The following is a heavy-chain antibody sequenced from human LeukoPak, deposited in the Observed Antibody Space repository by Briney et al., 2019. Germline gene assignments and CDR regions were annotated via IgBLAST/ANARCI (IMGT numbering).Heavy chain of an antibody. CDR3: ARAKSLFDS. V-gene: IGHV3-7*03. D-gene: IGHD3-10*01. CDR2: IKQDGSEK. CDR1: GFTFGSYW. J-gene: IGHJ4*02. Sequence: PGGSLRLSCAASGFTFGSYWMSWVRQAPGKGLEWVANIKQDGSEKYYVDSVKGRFTISRDNAKNSLYLQMSSLRAEDTAVYYCARAKSLFDSWGQGTLFTVSS.